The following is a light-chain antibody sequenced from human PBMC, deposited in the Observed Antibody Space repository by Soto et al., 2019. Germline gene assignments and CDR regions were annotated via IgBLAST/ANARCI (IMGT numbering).Light chain of an antibody. CDR1: SGDIGAYNY. Sequence: QSALTQPPSASGSPGQSVTISCTGTSGDIGAYNYVSWYQQHPGKVPKLIIYEVTKRPSGVPDRFSASKSGNTASLTVSGLQAEDEADYYCSSHGGANNFYVFGTGTKVTVL. CDR2: EVT. J-gene: IGLJ1*01. CDR3: SSHGGANNFYV. V-gene: IGLV2-8*01.